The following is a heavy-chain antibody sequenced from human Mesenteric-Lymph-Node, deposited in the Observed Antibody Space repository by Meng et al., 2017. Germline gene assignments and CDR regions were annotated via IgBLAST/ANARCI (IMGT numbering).Heavy chain of an antibody. CDR1: GYTFTSYA. J-gene: IGHJ6*02. V-gene: IGHV1-3*01. D-gene: IGHD3-10*01. CDR2: INAGNGNT. CDR3: ARDRGSYSEDYYYGMDV. Sequence: ASVKVSCKASGYTFTSYAMHWVRQAPGQRLEWMGWINAGNGNTKYSQKFQGRVTITRDTSASTAYMELSSLRSEDTAVYYCARDRGSYSEDYYYGMDVWGQGTTVTVSS.